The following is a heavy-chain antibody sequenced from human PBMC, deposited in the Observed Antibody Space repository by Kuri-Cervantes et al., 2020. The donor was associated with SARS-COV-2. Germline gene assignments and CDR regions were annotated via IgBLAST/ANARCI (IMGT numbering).Heavy chain of an antibody. V-gene: IGHV3-48*01. CDR3: ARGLGYCSGGSCYSRSSSDY. CDR1: GFTVSSNY. J-gene: IGHJ4*02. CDR2: ISSSSSTI. Sequence: GESLKISCAASGFTVSSNYMSWVRQAPGKGLEWVSYISSSSSTIYYADSVKGRFTISRDNAKNSLYLQMNSLRAEDTAVYYYARGLGYCSGGSCYSRSSSDYWGQGTLVTVSS. D-gene: IGHD2-15*01.